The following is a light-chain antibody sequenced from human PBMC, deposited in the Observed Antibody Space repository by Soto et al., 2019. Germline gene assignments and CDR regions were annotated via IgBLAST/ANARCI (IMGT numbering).Light chain of an antibody. CDR3: AAWDDSLEGL. J-gene: IGLJ3*02. V-gene: IGLV1-44*01. CDR2: SNN. CDR1: SSNIGSNT. Sequence: QSVLTQPPSASGTPGQRVIISCSGSSSNIGSNTVNWYQQLPGTAPRLLIYSNNQRTSGVPDRFSGSKSGTSASLVISGLQSEDEAHYYCAAWDDSLEGLFGGGTKLTVL.